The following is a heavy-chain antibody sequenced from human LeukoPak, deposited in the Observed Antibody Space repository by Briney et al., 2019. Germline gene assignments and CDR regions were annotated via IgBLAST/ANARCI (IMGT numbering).Heavy chain of an antibody. CDR2: ISSSSSYI. D-gene: IGHD3-10*01. CDR3: AKDMGIDYYGSGSFDY. V-gene: IGHV3-21*04. J-gene: IGHJ4*02. CDR1: GFTFSSYS. Sequence: TGGSLRLSCAASGFTFSSYSMNWVRQAPGKGLEWVSSISSSSSYIYYADSVKGRFTISRDNAKNSLYLQMNSLRAEDTALYYCAKDMGIDYYGSGSFDYWGQGTLVTVSS.